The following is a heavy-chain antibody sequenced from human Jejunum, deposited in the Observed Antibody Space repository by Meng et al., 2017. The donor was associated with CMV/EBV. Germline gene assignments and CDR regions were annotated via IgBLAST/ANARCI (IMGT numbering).Heavy chain of an antibody. CDR1: GFTFTIYS. V-gene: IGHV3-21*01. J-gene: IGHJ5*02. D-gene: IGHD4-17*01. Sequence: SGFTFTIYSITWLRQAPGKVLEWLSSISRSSTYIYHAASLTGRFTISRDNAKNSVYLQMNGLRAEDAAVYYCARAIDYGDPNWFDTWGQGTLVTVSS. CDR2: ISRSSTYI. CDR3: ARAIDYGDPNWFDT.